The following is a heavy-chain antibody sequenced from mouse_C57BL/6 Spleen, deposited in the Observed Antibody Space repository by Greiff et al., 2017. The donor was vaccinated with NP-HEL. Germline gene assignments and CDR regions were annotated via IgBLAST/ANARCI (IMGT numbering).Heavy chain of an antibody. CDR2: ISDGGSYT. CDR3: ARDPSYDGYYEGYFDV. D-gene: IGHD2-3*01. V-gene: IGHV5-4*01. J-gene: IGHJ1*03. Sequence: EVQLVESGGGLVKPGGSLKLSCAASGFTFSSYAMSWVRQTPEKRLEWVATISDGGSYTYYPDNVKGRFTISRDNAKNNLYLQMSHLKSEDTAMYYCARDPSYDGYYEGYFDVWGTGTTVTVSS. CDR1: GFTFSSYA.